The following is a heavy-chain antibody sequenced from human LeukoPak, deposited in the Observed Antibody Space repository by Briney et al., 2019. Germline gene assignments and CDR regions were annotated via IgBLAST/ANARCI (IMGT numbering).Heavy chain of an antibody. D-gene: IGHD5-18*01. J-gene: IGHJ5*02. CDR1: GGTFSSYA. V-gene: IGHV1-69*05. Sequence: SVKVPCKASGGTFSSYAISWVRQAPGQGLEWMGGIIPIFGTANYAQKFQGRVTITTDESTSTAYMELSSLRSEDTAVYYCARSMGYSYGYDWFDPWGQGTLVTVSS. CDR3: ARSMGYSYGYDWFDP. CDR2: IIPIFGTA.